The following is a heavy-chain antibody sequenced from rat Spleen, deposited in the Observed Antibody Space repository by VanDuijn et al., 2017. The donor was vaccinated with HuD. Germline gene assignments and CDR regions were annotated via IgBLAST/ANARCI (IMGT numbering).Heavy chain of an antibody. V-gene: IGHV5-25*01. CDR3: ARSVFDY. Sequence: EVQLAESGGGLVQPGRSMKLSCTALGFTFSNYYMALVRQAPTKGLEWVASISNGGGNTYYRDSVKGRFTISRDNAKSTLYLQMDSLRSEDTATYYCARSVFDYWGQGVMVTVSS. CDR1: GFTFSNYY. CDR2: ISNGGGNT. J-gene: IGHJ2*01.